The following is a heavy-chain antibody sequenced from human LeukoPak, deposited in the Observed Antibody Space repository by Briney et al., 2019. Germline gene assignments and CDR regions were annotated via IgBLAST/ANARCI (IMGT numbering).Heavy chain of an antibody. D-gene: IGHD1-26*01. CDR3: ARDFSRGSYKGRDYYMDV. CDR1: GFTFSNYN. CDR2: ISGSGDNT. Sequence: GGSLRLSCVASGFTFSNYNMNWVRQAPGKGLEWVSTISGSGDNTYYADSVKGRFTISRDNSKNTLYLQMNSLRAEDTAVYYCARDFSRGSYKGRDYYMDVWGKGTTVTVSS. V-gene: IGHV3-23*01. J-gene: IGHJ6*03.